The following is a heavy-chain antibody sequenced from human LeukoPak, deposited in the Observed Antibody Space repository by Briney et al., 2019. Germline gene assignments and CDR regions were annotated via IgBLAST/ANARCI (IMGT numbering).Heavy chain of an antibody. CDR3: TKVVGGRLDY. CDR1: GFTFGDYA. Sequence: GRSLRLPCTTSGFTFGDYAMNWVRQAPGKGLEWVGFIRSKTYGGTTEYAASVKGRFSISRDDSESIGYLQMNSLKTEDTAVYYCTKVVGGRLDYWGQGTLVTVSS. J-gene: IGHJ4*02. D-gene: IGHD1-26*01. CDR2: IRSKTYGGTT. V-gene: IGHV3-49*04.